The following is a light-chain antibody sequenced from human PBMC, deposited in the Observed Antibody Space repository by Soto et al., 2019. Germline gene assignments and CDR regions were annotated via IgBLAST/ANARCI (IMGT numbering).Light chain of an antibody. Sequence: EIVLTQSPGTLSLSPGERATLSCRASQSVSSSFLAWYQQKPGQAPRLLIYGASSRATGIPDRFSGSGSGTHFTLTISRLEPEDVAVYYCQQYGRSPLTFGGGTKVEIK. J-gene: IGKJ4*01. CDR1: QSVSSSF. CDR2: GAS. V-gene: IGKV3-20*01. CDR3: QQYGRSPLT.